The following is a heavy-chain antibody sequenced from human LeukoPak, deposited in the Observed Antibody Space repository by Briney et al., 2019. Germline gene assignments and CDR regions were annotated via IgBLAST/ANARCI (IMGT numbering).Heavy chain of an antibody. Sequence: SVKVSCKASGGTFSSYAISWVRQAPGQGLEWMGRIIPILDIANYAQKFQGRVTITADKSTSTAYMELSSLRSEDTAVYYCATSTFRGAFDIWGQGTMVTVSS. V-gene: IGHV1-69*04. CDR1: GGTFSSYA. J-gene: IGHJ3*02. CDR2: IIPILDIA. D-gene: IGHD3-16*01. CDR3: ATSTFRGAFDI.